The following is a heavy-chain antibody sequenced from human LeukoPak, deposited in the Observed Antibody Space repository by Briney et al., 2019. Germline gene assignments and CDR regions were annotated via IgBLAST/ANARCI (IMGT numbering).Heavy chain of an antibody. Sequence: GGSLRLSCAASGFTFSSYGMHWVRQAPGKGLEWVAVISYDGSNKYYADSVKGRFTISRDNSKNTLYLQMNSLRAEDTAVYYCARRVTDIVVVPAAGTHYYMDVWGKGTTVTVSS. CDR3: ARRVTDIVVVPAAGTHYYMDV. CDR1: GFTFSSYG. CDR2: ISYDGSNK. V-gene: IGHV3-30*03. J-gene: IGHJ6*03. D-gene: IGHD2-2*01.